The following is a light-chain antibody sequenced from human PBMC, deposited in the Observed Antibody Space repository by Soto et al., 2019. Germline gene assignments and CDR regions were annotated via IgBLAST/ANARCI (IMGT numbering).Light chain of an antibody. Sequence: QSVLTQPASVSGSPGQSITISCTGTSSDVGSYNLVSWYQQHPGKATKLMIYEGSKRPSGVSNRFSGSKSGNTASLTISGLQAEDEADYYCCSYTKVVFGGGTQLTVL. V-gene: IGLV2-23*01. J-gene: IGLJ2*01. CDR2: EGS. CDR3: CSYTKVV. CDR1: SSDVGSYNL.